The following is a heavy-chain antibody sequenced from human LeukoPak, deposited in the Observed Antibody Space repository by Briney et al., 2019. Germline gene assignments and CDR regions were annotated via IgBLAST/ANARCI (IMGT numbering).Heavy chain of an antibody. J-gene: IGHJ4*02. Sequence: SVKVSCKPSGGTVSSYAISWVRQAPEQGLEWMGGIIPIFGTANYAQKFQGRVTTTADESTSTAYMELSSLRSEDTAVYYCAREWLQFPYYFDNWGQGTLVTVSS. CDR1: GGTVSSYA. D-gene: IGHD5-24*01. CDR2: IIPIFGTA. CDR3: AREWLQFPYYFDN. V-gene: IGHV1-69*13.